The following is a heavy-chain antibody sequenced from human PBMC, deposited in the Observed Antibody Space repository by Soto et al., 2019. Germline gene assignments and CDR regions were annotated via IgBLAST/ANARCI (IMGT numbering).Heavy chain of an antibody. CDR3: TRLNYYDSGGRGAMDV. CDR2: IRSKANNYAT. Sequence: EVQLVESGGGLVQPGGSLKLSCAASGFSFSGSAMHWVRQASGKGLEWVGRIRSKANNYATTYAASVKGRFTISRDDSENTAYLQMNSLKTEDTAIYYCTRLNYYDSGGRGAMDVWGQGTTVTVSS. D-gene: IGHD3-22*01. V-gene: IGHV3-73*01. CDR1: GFSFSGSA. J-gene: IGHJ6*02.